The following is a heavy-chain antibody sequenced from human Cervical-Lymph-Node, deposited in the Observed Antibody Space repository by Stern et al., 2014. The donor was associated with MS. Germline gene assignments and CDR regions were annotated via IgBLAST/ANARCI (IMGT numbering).Heavy chain of an antibody. D-gene: IGHD1-26*01. Sequence: DQLVESGAEVKKPGSSVKVSCKASGGTFSSYAIRWERQAPGQGLEWLGGIVPIFGTANYAQKFQGRVTITADESTSTAYMELSSLRSEDTAVYYCARGELKEGLVRGMDVWGQGTTVTVSS. V-gene: IGHV1-69*01. J-gene: IGHJ6*02. CDR2: IVPIFGTA. CDR3: ARGELKEGLVRGMDV. CDR1: GGTFSSYA.